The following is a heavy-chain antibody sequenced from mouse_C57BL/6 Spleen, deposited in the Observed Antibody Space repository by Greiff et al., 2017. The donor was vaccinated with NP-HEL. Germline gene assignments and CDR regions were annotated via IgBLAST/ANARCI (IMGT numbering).Heavy chain of an antibody. D-gene: IGHD2-3*01. CDR1: GFTFSSYA. Sequence: EVMLVESGEGLVKPGGSLKLSCAASGFTFSSYAMSWVRQTPEKRLEWVAYISSGGDYIYYADTVKGRFTISRDNARNTLYLQMSSLKSEDTAMYYCTRDGDFLSFAYWGQGTLVTVSA. CDR3: TRDGDFLSFAY. J-gene: IGHJ3*01. CDR2: ISSGGDYI. V-gene: IGHV5-9-1*02.